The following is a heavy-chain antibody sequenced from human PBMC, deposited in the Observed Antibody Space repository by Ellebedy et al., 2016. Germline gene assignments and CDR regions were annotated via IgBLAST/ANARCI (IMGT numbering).Heavy chain of an antibody. CDR1: GFTFSDYY. V-gene: IGHV3-66*01. Sequence: GGSLRLSXAASGFTFSDYYMSWIRQPPGKGLEWVSVIYSGGTTYYADSVKGRFTISRDNSKNTVYLQMNSLRAEDTAVYYCARGYCSDITCAEWGQGTLVTVSS. D-gene: IGHD2-15*01. J-gene: IGHJ4*02. CDR2: IYSGGTT. CDR3: ARGYCSDITCAE.